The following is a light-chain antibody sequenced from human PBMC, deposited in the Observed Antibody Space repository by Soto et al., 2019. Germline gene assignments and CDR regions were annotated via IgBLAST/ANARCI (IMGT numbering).Light chain of an antibody. Sequence: DIQMTQSPSSLSASVGDRVTITCRASQDISGYLAWYQQKPGKVPKLLIYSASTLQSVFPSRFSVSGSGTDFTLTIRRLQTEDVANYYCQKFNTAPITFGQGTRLEIK. CDR1: QDISGY. J-gene: IGKJ5*01. V-gene: IGKV1-27*01. CDR3: QKFNTAPIT. CDR2: SAS.